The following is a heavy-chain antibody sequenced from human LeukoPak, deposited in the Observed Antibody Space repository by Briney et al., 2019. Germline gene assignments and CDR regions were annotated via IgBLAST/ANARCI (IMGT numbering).Heavy chain of an antibody. CDR3: ARHRIPAALASAFDY. CDR2: IYYSGNT. V-gene: IGHV4-39*01. J-gene: IGHJ4*02. CDR1: GGSISSSSYY. Sequence: SETLSLPCTVSGGSISSSSYYWDWIRQPPGKGLAWIGAIYYSGNTNYNPSLKSRVTISVDTSKNQFSLKLSSVTAADTAVYYCARHRIPAALASAFDYWGQGTLVTVSS. D-gene: IGHD2-2*01.